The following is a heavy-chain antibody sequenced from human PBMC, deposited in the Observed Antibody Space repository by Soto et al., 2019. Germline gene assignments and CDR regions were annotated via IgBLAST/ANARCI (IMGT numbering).Heavy chain of an antibody. J-gene: IGHJ4*02. CDR3: AKILQGLSGSYPGY. CDR1: GFTFSNYA. Sequence: PGGSLRLSCAASGFTFSNYAMNWVRQAPGKGLEWVSTISGSGSSPYYADSVKGRFTISRDNSKNTLYLQMNSLRAEDTAVYYCAKILQGLSGSYPGYWGQGTLVTVSS. CDR2: ISGSGSSP. V-gene: IGHV3-23*01. D-gene: IGHD1-26*01.